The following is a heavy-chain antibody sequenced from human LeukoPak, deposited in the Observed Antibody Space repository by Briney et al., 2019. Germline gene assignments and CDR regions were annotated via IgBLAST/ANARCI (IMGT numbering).Heavy chain of an antibody. J-gene: IGHJ4*02. V-gene: IGHV5-10-1*01. CDR1: GYTFTTYW. CDR2: IAPSDSYT. D-gene: IGHD6-13*01. Sequence: GESLKISCKGSGYTFTTYWITWVRQMPGKGLEWMGRIAPSDSYTNYSPSFQGHVTISADKSISTAYLQWSSLKASDTAMYYCARVQYRSSWYFDYWGQGTLVTVSS. CDR3: ARVQYRSSWYFDY.